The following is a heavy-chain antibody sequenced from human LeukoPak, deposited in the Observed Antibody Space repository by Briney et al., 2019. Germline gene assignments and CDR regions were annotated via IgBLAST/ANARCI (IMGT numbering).Heavy chain of an antibody. Sequence: SETLSLTCTVSGGSISSYYWSWIRQAPGKVLEWIGYIYYSVSTNHNPSLKSRVTISVDTSKNQFSLKLSSVAAADTAMYYCAREGWQWLVHAFDIWGQGTMVTVSS. CDR1: GGSISSYY. CDR3: AREGWQWLVHAFDI. V-gene: IGHV4-59*12. D-gene: IGHD6-19*01. CDR2: IYYSVST. J-gene: IGHJ3*02.